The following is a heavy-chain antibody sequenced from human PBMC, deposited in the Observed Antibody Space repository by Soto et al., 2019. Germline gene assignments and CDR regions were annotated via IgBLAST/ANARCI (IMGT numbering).Heavy chain of an antibody. CDR3: ARHGNTVTTGYYYGMDV. V-gene: IGHV4-39*01. J-gene: IGHJ6*02. CDR2: MYYSGRT. D-gene: IGHD4-17*01. CDR1: GASISSSNYY. Sequence: PSETLSLTCTFSGASISSSNYYWGWIRQPPGRGLEWIGTMYYSGRTYYNPSLKSRVTTSVDTSKNQFSLKLSAVTATDTAVYYCARHGNTVTTGYYYGMDVWGQGTTVTVSS.